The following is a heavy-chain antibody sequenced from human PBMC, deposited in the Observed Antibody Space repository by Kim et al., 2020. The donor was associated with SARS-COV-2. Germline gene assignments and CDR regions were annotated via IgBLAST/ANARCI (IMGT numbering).Heavy chain of an antibody. V-gene: IGHV1-69*13. J-gene: IGHJ6*02. Sequence: SVKVSCKASGGTFSSYAISWVRQAPGQGLEWMGGIIPIFGTANYAQQFQGRGTVTADESTSTAYMELSSLRSEDTAVYYCARGPHNWYYAYYYYYGMDVWGQGTTVTVSS. CDR3: ARGPHNWYYAYYYYYGMDV. CDR2: IIPIFGTA. CDR1: GGTFSSYA. D-gene: IGHD1-7*01.